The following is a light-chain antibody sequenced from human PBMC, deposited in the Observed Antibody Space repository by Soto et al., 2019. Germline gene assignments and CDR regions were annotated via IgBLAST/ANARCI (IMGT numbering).Light chain of an antibody. CDR2: GAS. CDR3: QQYNNWPTIT. V-gene: IGKV3-15*01. J-gene: IGKJ5*01. Sequence: EIVMTQSPGTLSVSPGERATLSCRASQSVSGNLAWYQQKPGQAPRLLIYGASTRATGIPARFSGSGSGTEFTLTISSLQSEDFAVYYCQQYNNWPTITFGQGTRLEIK. CDR1: QSVSGN.